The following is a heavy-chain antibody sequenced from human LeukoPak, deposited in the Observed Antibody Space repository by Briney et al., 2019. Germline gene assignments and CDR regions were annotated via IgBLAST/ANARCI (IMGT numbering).Heavy chain of an antibody. J-gene: IGHJ3*01. V-gene: IGHV1-2*02. CDR2: INPSSGAT. CDR1: GGTFSTYA. Sequence: ASVKVSCKASGGTFSTYAISWVRQAPGQGLEWMGWINPSSGATNYAQKFQGRVTMTGDTSISTAYMVLRSLRSDDTAVYFCARLGYSSDWSLNAFDVWGQGTMVTVSS. D-gene: IGHD6-19*01. CDR3: ARLGYSSDWSLNAFDV.